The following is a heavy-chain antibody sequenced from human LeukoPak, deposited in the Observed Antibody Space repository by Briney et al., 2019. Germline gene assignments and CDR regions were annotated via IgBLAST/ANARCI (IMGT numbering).Heavy chain of an antibody. CDR3: ARDKRLYSSGSYYFVY. Sequence: ASVKVSCKASGYTSTGYYMHWVRQAPGQGLEWMGWINPNSGGTNYAQKFQGRVTMTRDTSISTAYMELSRLRSDDTAVYYCARDKRLYSSGSYYFVYWGQGTLVTVSS. CDR2: INPNSGGT. CDR1: GYTSTGYY. V-gene: IGHV1-2*02. J-gene: IGHJ4*02. D-gene: IGHD6-19*01.